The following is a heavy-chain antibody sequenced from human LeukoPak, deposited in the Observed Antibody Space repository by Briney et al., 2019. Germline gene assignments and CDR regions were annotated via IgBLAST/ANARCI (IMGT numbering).Heavy chain of an antibody. D-gene: IGHD4-17*01. CDR2: MSHDGNYK. Sequence: PGGSLRLSCAASGFTFSSYAMHWVRQAPGKGLEWVTVMSHDGNYKYYADSVKGRFTISRDNSKNTQYLEMNSPRAEDTAVYYCAKDGPSRATATVTTGRVDVWGKGTTVTVSS. CDR1: GFTFSSYA. J-gene: IGHJ6*04. V-gene: IGHV3-30*04. CDR3: AKDGPSRATATVTTGRVDV.